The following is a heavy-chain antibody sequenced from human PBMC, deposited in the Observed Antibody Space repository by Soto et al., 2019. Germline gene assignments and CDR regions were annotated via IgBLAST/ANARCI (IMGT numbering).Heavy chain of an antibody. CDR2: IYYSGST. V-gene: IGHV4-31*03. CDR1: GGSISSGGYY. Sequence: KSSETLSLTCTVSGGSISSGGYYWSWIRQHPGKGLEWIGYIYYSGSTYYNPSLKSRVTISVDTSKNQFSLKLSSVTAADTAVYYCASFNQQWLFSFDPWGQGTLVTVSS. CDR3: ASFNQQWLFSFDP. D-gene: IGHD6-19*01. J-gene: IGHJ5*02.